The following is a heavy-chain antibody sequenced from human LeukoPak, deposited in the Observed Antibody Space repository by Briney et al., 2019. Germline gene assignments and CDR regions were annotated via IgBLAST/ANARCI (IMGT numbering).Heavy chain of an antibody. D-gene: IGHD4-17*01. J-gene: IGHJ3*02. CDR3: ARDGGNYGDYMDAFDI. CDR2: ISAYNGNT. V-gene: IGHV1-18*01. Sequence: GASVNVSCKASGYAFTSYGISWVRQAPGQGLERMGWISAYNGNTNYAQKLQGRVTMTTDTSTSTAYMELRSLRPDDTAVYYCARDGGNYGDYMDAFDIWGQGTMVTVSS. CDR1: GYAFTSYG.